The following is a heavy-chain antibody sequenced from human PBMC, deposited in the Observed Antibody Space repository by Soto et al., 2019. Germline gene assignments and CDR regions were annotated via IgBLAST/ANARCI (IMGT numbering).Heavy chain of an antibody. CDR3: ARDGGSYYLDY. Sequence: EVQLVESGGGLVQPGGSLRLSCAASGFTFSSYAMHWVRQAPGKGLEYVSTISSNGGSTYYANSVKGRFTISRDNSKNTLYLHMGSMRAEDMAVYYCARDGGSYYLDYWGQGTLVTVSS. J-gene: IGHJ4*02. CDR1: GFTFSSYA. D-gene: IGHD1-26*01. V-gene: IGHV3-64*01. CDR2: ISSNGGST.